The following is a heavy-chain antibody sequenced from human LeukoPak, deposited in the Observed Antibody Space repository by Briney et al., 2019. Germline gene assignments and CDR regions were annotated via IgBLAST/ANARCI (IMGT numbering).Heavy chain of an antibody. CDR2: IYYSGST. CDR1: VCSISSYY. D-gene: IGHD5-12*01. J-gene: IGHJ5*02. CDR3: ARGGEIWFDP. Sequence: SETLSLTCTVSVCSISSYYWSWIRQPPGKGLEWIGYIYYSGSTNYNPSLKSRVTISVDTSKNQFSLKLTSVTTADTAVYYCARGGEIWFDPWGQGTLVTVSS. V-gene: IGHV4-59*01.